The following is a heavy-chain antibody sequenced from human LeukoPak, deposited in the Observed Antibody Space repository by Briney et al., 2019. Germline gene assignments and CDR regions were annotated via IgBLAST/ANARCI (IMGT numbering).Heavy chain of an antibody. CDR3: AKSPRYCSSTSCSHASYYFDY. D-gene: IGHD2-2*01. Sequence: GGSLTLSCPASGFTFSSYGMHWVRQAPGKGLEWVAFIRYDGSNKYYADAVKGRFTISRDNSKNTLYLQMNSLRAEDTAVYYCAKSPRYCSSTSCSHASYYFDYWGQGTLVTVSS. CDR1: GFTFSSYG. V-gene: IGHV3-30*02. J-gene: IGHJ4*02. CDR2: IRYDGSNK.